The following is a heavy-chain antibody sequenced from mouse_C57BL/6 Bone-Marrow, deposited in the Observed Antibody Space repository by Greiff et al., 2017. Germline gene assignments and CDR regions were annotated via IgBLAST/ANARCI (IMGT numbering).Heavy chain of an antibody. CDR2: IWTGGGT. D-gene: IGHD1-1*01. CDR1: GFSLTSYA. Sequence: VMLVESGPGLVAPSQSLSITCTVSGFSLTSYAISWVRQPPGKGLEWLGVIWTGGGTNYNSALKSRLSISKDNSKSQVFLKMNSLQTDDTARDYCARPITTVVAYYAMDYWGQGTSVTVSS. CDR3: ARPITTVVAYYAMDY. V-gene: IGHV2-9-1*01. J-gene: IGHJ4*01.